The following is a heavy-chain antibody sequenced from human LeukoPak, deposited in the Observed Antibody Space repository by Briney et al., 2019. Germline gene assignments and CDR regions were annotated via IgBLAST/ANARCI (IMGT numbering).Heavy chain of an antibody. D-gene: IGHD2-2*01. CDR2: MNPNSGNT. CDR1: GYTFTSYD. Sequence: ASVTVSCKASGYTFTSYDINWVRQATGQGLEWMGWMNPNSGNTGYAQKFQGRVTMTRNTSISTAYMELSSLRSEDTAVYYCARGVRTRRGGRTTGVGRSSTSCCYYYYVDIWGKGTTVTVSS. CDR3: ARGVRTRRGGRTTGVGRSSTSCCYYYYVDI. J-gene: IGHJ6*03. V-gene: IGHV1-8*01.